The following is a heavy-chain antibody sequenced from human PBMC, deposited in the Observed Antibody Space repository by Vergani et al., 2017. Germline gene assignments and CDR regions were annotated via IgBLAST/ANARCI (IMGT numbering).Heavy chain of an antibody. CDR2: INSDGSST. J-gene: IGHJ4*02. CDR3: ARGNNYLLDY. CDR1: GGSFSSYW. V-gene: IGHV3-74*01. D-gene: IGHD4-11*01. Sequence: VQLQQWGAGLLKHSETLSLTCAVYGGSFSSYWMHWVRQAPGKGLVWVSRINSDGSSTSYADSVKGRFTISRDNAKNTLYLQMNSLRAEDTAVYYCARGNNYLLDYWGQGTLVTVSS.